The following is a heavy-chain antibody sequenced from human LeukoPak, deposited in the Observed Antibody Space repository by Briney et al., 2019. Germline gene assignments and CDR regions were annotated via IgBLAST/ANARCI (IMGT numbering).Heavy chain of an antibody. CDR1: GFTFSSYE. J-gene: IGHJ6*02. V-gene: IGHV3-48*03. Sequence: PGGSLRLSCAASGFTFSSYEMNWVRQAPGQGLEWVSYISSSGSNIFYADSVKGRFTMSRNNAMNSLYLQLNSLRAEDTAVYYCTTVGAGNYYAMDVWGQGTTVTVSS. D-gene: IGHD4/OR15-4a*01. CDR2: ISSSGSNI. CDR3: TTVGAGNYYAMDV.